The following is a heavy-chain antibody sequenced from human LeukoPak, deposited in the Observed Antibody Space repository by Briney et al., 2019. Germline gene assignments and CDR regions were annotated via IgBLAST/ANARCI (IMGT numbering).Heavy chain of an antibody. Sequence: GGSLRLSCAASGFTFSSYSMNWVRQAPGKGLEWVSSISSSSSYIYYADSVKGRFTISRDNAKNSLYLQMNSLRAEDTAVYYCVRDDPYYYDSSGYRPLDYWGQGTLVTVSS. D-gene: IGHD3-22*01. CDR1: GFTFSSYS. V-gene: IGHV3-21*01. CDR2: ISSSSSYI. CDR3: VRDDPYYYDSSGYRPLDY. J-gene: IGHJ4*02.